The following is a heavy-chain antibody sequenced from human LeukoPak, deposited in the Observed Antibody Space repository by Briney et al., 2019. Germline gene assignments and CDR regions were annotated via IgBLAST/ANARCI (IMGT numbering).Heavy chain of an antibody. CDR3: AKDSRLFVVVPAAIGY. CDR2: IRYDGSNK. J-gene: IGHJ4*02. Sequence: PGGSLRLSCAASGFTFSSYGMHWVRQAPGKGLEWVAFIRYDGSNKYYADSVKGRFTISRDNSKNTLYLQMNSLGAEDTAVYYCAKDSRLFVVVPAAIGYWGQGTLVTVSS. D-gene: IGHD2-2*01. CDR1: GFTFSSYG. V-gene: IGHV3-30*02.